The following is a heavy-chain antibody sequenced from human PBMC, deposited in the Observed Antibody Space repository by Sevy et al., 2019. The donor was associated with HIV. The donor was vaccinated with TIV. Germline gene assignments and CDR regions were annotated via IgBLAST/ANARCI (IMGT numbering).Heavy chain of an antibody. CDR1: GGSISAYY. Sequence: SETLSLTCTIFGGSISAYYWSWIRQPPGKGLEWIGYIYYSGSTNYNPSLKSRVTISVDTSKNQFSLKLSSVTAADTAVYYCARVPIYYDSSGFDYWGQGTLVTVSS. D-gene: IGHD3-22*01. CDR2: IYYSGST. CDR3: ARVPIYYDSSGFDY. J-gene: IGHJ4*02. V-gene: IGHV4-59*01.